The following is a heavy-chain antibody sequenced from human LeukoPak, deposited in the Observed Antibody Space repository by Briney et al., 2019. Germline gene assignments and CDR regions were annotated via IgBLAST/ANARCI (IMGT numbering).Heavy chain of an antibody. CDR1: GGDLSRYG. Sequence: SVKVSCKASGGDLSRYGISWVRLAPGQGLEWMGGIIPIFGTKNYAQRFRGRVTITTDESTSAVYMELSSLRSEDTAVYYCARDRIPAAPSYSYFYMDVWGKGTTVTVSS. CDR3: ARDRIPAAPSYSYFYMDV. D-gene: IGHD6-13*01. CDR2: IIPIFGTK. V-gene: IGHV1-69*05. J-gene: IGHJ6*03.